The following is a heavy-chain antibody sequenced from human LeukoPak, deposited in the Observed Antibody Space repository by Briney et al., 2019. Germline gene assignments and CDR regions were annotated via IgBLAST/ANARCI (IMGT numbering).Heavy chain of an antibody. J-gene: IGHJ4*02. Sequence: GGSLRLSCAASGFTFSSYGMHWVRQAPGKGLEWVAVILSDGSKEFYTDSVKGRFTISRDNSKNTLYLQMNSLRAEDTAVYYCAKDVTPGGYSYGVFDYWGQGTLVTVSS. CDR3: AKDVTPGGYSYGVFDY. V-gene: IGHV3-30*02. CDR1: GFTFSSYG. CDR2: ILSDGSKE. D-gene: IGHD5-18*01.